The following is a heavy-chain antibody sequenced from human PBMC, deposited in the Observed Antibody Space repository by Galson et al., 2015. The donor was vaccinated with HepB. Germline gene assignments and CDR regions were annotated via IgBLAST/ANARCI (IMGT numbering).Heavy chain of an antibody. CDR3: ARAWTSRPSTRQTDHFDY. Sequence: CAISGDSVSSNSAAWNRIRQSPSRGLEWLGRTYYRSQWYSEYSASVRGRMTISPDTSENQFSLHLSSVTPEDTAIYFCARAWTSRPSTRQTDHFDYWGQGTLVTVSS. CDR1: GDSVSSNSAA. J-gene: IGHJ4*02. D-gene: IGHD1-1*01. V-gene: IGHV6-1*01. CDR2: TYYRSQWYS.